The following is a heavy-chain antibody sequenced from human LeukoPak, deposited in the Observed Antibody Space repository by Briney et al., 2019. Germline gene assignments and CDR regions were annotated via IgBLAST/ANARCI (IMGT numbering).Heavy chain of an antibody. CDR3: AVGAEGHSYGHVNY. V-gene: IGHV3-30*02. Sequence: GGSLRLSCAASGFTFSSYGMHWVRQAPGKGLEWVAFIRYDGSNKYYADSVKGRFTISRDNSKNTLYLQMNSLKIEDTAVYYCAVGAEGHSYGHVNYWGQGTLVTVSS. D-gene: IGHD5-18*01. CDR1: GFTFSSYG. J-gene: IGHJ4*02. CDR2: IRYDGSNK.